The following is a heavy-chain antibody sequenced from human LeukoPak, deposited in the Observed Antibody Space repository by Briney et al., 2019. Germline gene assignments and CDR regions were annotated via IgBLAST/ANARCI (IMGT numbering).Heavy chain of an antibody. CDR3: ARYFIAVAAVDY. J-gene: IGHJ4*02. CDR2: ISAYNGNT. V-gene: IGHV1-18*04. CDR1: GYTFTSYG. D-gene: IGHD6-19*01. Sequence: AAVKVSCKASGYTFTSYGISWVRQAPGQGLEWMGWISAYNGNTNYAQKLQGRVTMTTDTSTSTAYMELRSLRSDDTPVYYCARYFIAVAAVDYWGQGTLVTVSS.